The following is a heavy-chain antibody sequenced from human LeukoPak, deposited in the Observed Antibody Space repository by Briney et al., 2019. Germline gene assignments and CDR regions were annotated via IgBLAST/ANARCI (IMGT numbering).Heavy chain of an antibody. D-gene: IGHD4-17*01. J-gene: IGHJ4*02. CDR1: GFTFRNYW. V-gene: IGHV1-2*02. CDR3: AQSLTVTTHYYFDY. Sequence: VASVKVSCKASGFTFRNYWMHWVRQAPGQGLEWMGVINPNSGGTNYAQKFQGRVTMTRDTSISTAYMELSRLRSDDTAVYYCAQSLTVTTHYYFDYWGQGTLVTVSS. CDR2: INPNSGGT.